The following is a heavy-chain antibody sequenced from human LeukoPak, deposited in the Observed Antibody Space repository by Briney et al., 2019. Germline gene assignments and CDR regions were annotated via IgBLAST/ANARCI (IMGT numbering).Heavy chain of an antibody. CDR1: GGSFSGYY. D-gene: IGHD6-19*01. V-gene: IGHV4-34*01. CDR2: INHSGST. Sequence: SETLSLTCAVYGGSFSGYYWSWIRQPPGKGLEWIGEINHSGSTNYNPSLKSRVTISVDTSKNQFSLKLSSVTAADTAVYYCARLCIKSSCFTWDYWGQGTLVTVSS. CDR3: ARLCIKSSCFTWDY. J-gene: IGHJ4*02.